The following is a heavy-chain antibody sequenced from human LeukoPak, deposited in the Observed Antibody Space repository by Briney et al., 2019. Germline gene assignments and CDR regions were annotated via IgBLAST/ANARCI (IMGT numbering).Heavy chain of an antibody. J-gene: IGHJ4*02. D-gene: IGHD2-15*01. CDR1: GFTFSSYG. CDR2: IWYDGSNK. V-gene: IGHV3-33*01. CDR3: ALAYEYCSGGSCYDY. Sequence: GGSLRLSCAASGFTFSSYGMHWVRQAPGKGLEWVAVIWYDGSNKYYADSVKGRFTISRDNSKNTLYLQMNSLRAEDTAVYYCALAYEYCSGGSCYDYWGQGTLVTVSS.